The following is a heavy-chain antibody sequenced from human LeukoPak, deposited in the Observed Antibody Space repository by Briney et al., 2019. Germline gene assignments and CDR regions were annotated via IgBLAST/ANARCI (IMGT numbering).Heavy chain of an antibody. CDR1: GFTVSNNW. CDR3: ARDPSAVTANTYA. Sequence: PGGSLRLSCAASGFTVSNNWMNWVRQAPGKGLEWVSLIFSGGDTQYADSVKDGFTISRDASKNTLYLQMSNLRAEDTAVYYCARDPSAVTANTYAWGQGTLVTVSS. D-gene: IGHD2-2*01. J-gene: IGHJ5*02. CDR2: IFSGGDT. V-gene: IGHV3-66*01.